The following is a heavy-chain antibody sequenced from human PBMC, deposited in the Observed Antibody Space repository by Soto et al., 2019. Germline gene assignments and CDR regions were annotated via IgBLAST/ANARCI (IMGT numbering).Heavy chain of an antibody. J-gene: IGHJ4*02. CDR2: IYSGGST. V-gene: IGHV3-66*01. D-gene: IGHD6-19*01. CDR3: ARDPLSIAVVRTF. CDR1: GFTVSSNY. Sequence: GGSLRLSCAASGFTVSSNYMSWVRQAPGKGLEWVSVIYSGGSTYYADSVKGRFTISRDNSKNTLYLHMNSLRAEDTAVYYCARDPLSIAVVRTFWGQGTLVIVSS.